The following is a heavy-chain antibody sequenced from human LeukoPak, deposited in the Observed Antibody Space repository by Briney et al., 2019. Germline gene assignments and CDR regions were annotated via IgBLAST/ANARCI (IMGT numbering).Heavy chain of an antibody. Sequence: GGSLRLSCAASGFSSYAMNWVRQAPGKGLEWVSGISGSGGSTCYADSVKGRFTISRDNSKNTLYLQMNSLRAEDTAVYYCAKESGDCSGGSCYPLLYWGQGTLVTVSS. V-gene: IGHV3-23*01. J-gene: IGHJ4*02. CDR2: ISGSGGST. CDR1: GFSSYA. CDR3: AKESGDCSGGSCYPLLY. D-gene: IGHD2-15*01.